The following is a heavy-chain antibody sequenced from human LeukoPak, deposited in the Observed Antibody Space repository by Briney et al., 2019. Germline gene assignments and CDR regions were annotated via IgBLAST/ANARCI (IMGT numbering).Heavy chain of an antibody. CDR2: ITSGSGSNV. V-gene: IGHV3-23*01. D-gene: IGHD6-13*01. CDR1: GFTFSSQA. CDR3: ARHGSWSFDY. J-gene: IGHJ4*02. Sequence: GGSLRLSCAATGFTFSSQAISWVRQAPGKGLEWVSAITSGSGSNVYYTDSLKGRFTISRDNSKNTLYLHMNSLRAEDTAVYYCARHGSWSFDYWGQGTLLTVSA.